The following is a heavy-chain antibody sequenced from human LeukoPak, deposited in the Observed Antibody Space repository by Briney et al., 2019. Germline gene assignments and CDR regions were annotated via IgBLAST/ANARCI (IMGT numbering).Heavy chain of an antibody. D-gene: IGHD2-2*02. V-gene: IGHV3-23*01. J-gene: IGHJ4*02. CDR2: ISGSGGST. CDR1: GFTFSSYA. CDR3: AKRVGLPTAVRWGFDS. Sequence: GGSLRLSCAASGFTFSSYAMSWVRQAPGKGLEWVSAISGSGGSTYYADSVKGRFTISRDNSKNTLYLQMNSLRDEDTAVYYCAKRVGLPTAVRWGFDSWGQGILVTVSS.